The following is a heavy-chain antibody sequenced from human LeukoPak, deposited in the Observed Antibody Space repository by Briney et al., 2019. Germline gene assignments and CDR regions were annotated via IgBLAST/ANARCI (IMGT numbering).Heavy chain of an antibody. CDR2: IYYSGST. D-gene: IGHD5-18*01. V-gene: IGHV4-61*05. CDR3: ARVGTDTAIITYFDY. CDR1: GGSISSSSYY. J-gene: IGHJ4*02. Sequence: SETLSLTCTVSGGSISSSSYYWGWIRQPPGKGLEWIGYIYYSGSTNYNPSLKSRVTISVDTSKNQFSLKLSSVTAADTAVYYCARVGTDTAIITYFDYWGQGVLVTVSS.